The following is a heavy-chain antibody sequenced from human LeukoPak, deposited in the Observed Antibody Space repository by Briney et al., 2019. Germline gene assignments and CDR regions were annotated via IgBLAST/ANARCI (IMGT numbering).Heavy chain of an antibody. J-gene: IGHJ4*02. CDR2: ISAYNGNT. V-gene: IGHV1-18*01. D-gene: IGHD4-17*01. CDR1: GYPFDNFG. Sequence: ASVKVSCKASGYPFDNFGLTWVRQAPGQGLEWMGWISAYNGNTHYAQKFRGRLTMTTDTSTTTAYLELRSLKSDDTAVYYCARDRLGGDLTGESLYWYQGTLVTVSS. CDR3: ARDRLGGDLTGESLY.